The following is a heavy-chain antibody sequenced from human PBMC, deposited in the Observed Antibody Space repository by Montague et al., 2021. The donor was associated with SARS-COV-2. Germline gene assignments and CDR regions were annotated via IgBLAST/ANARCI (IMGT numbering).Heavy chain of an antibody. J-gene: IGHJ6*02. V-gene: IGHV3-23*01. CDR1: GFTFSSYA. CDR2: ISGTGGST. D-gene: IGHD3-3*01. Sequence: SLSLSWSASGFTFSSYAMSWVRQAPGKGLEWVSAISGTGGSTYYADSVKGRFTISRDNSKNALYLQMNSLRAEDTAVYYCAKGREEAEWLLLITYYYGMDVWGQGTTVTVSS. CDR3: AKGREEAEWLLLITYYYGMDV.